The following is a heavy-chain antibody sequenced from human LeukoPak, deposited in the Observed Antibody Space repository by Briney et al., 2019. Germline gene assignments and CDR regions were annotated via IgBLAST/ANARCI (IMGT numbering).Heavy chain of an antibody. CDR2: ISGSGGST. D-gene: IGHD3-10*01. J-gene: IGHJ3*02. Sequence: GGSLRLSCAASGFTFNNYAMSWVRQAPGKGLEWVSAISGSGGSTYYVDSLKGRFTISRDNSKNTLYLQMNSLRAEDTAIYYCAKGMGGVYNAFDIWGQGTMVTVSS. CDR1: GFTFNNYA. V-gene: IGHV3-23*01. CDR3: AKGMGGVYNAFDI.